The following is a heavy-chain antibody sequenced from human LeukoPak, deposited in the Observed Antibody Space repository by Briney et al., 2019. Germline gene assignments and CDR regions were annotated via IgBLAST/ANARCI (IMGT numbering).Heavy chain of an antibody. J-gene: IGHJ6*02. D-gene: IGHD3-10*01. CDR3: ARNYYGSGSYYPSGYYGMDV. Sequence: PSETLSLTCTVSGGSISSYYWSWIRQPPGKGLEGRGYIYYSGSTNYNPSLKSRVTISVETSKNQFSLKLSSVTAADTAVYYCARNYYGSGSYYPSGYYGMDVWGQGTTVTVSS. CDR1: GGSISSYY. V-gene: IGHV4-59*01. CDR2: IYYSGST.